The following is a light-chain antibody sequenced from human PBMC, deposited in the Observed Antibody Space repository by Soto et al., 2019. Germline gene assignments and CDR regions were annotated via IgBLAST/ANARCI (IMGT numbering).Light chain of an antibody. V-gene: IGLV2-14*03. CDR3: SLYTSSSTYVV. CDR1: SSDVGGYNY. J-gene: IGLJ2*01. Sequence: QSALTQPASVSGSPGQSITISCTGTSSDVGGYNYVSWYQQHPGKATKLMMYDVINRPSGVSNRFSGPKSGNSSSRTSSWRQAEDEADDCCSLYTSSSTYVVFGGGTKLTVL. CDR2: DVI.